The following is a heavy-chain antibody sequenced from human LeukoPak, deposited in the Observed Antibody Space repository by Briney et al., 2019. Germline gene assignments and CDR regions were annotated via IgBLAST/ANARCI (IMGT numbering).Heavy chain of an antibody. Sequence: ASVKVSCKASGYTFTGYYMHWVRQAPGQGLEWMGWINPNSGGTNYAQKFQGRVPMTRDTSISTAYMELSRLRSDDAAVYYCARNWNYDEYFDYWGQGTLVTVSS. V-gene: IGHV1-2*02. CDR2: INPNSGGT. CDR1: GYTFTGYY. D-gene: IGHD1-7*01. J-gene: IGHJ4*02. CDR3: ARNWNYDEYFDY.